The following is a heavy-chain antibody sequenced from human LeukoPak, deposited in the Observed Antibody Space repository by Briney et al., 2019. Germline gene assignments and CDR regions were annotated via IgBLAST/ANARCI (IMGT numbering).Heavy chain of an antibody. CDR2: IKQDGSEK. D-gene: IGHD3-10*01. V-gene: IGHV3-7*01. Sequence: PGGSLRLSCAASGFTFSSYWMSWVRQAPGKGLEWVANIKQDGSEKYYVDSVKGRFTVSRDNSKNTLYLQMNSLRVEDTAVYYCAKDYGGSGIVSGLDPWGRGTLVTVSS. CDR1: GFTFSSYW. CDR3: AKDYGGSGIVSGLDP. J-gene: IGHJ5*02.